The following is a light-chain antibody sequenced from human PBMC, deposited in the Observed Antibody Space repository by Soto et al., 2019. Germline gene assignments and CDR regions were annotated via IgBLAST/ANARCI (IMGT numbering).Light chain of an antibody. CDR1: QSVSSN. Sequence: EIVMTQSPATLSVSPGERATLSCRASQSVSSNLAWYQQKPGQAPRLLIYDASNRATGIPARFSGSGSGTEFSLTISSLQSEDFAVYSCQQYGDWPGAFDGGTKVDI. J-gene: IGKJ4*01. CDR2: DAS. V-gene: IGKV3D-15*01. CDR3: QQYGDWPGA.